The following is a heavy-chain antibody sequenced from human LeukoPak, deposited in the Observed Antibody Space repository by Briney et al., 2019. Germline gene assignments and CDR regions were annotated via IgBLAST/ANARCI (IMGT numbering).Heavy chain of an antibody. D-gene: IGHD4-23*01. CDR2: IYYSGST. CDR3: ARGPFPWTYGGNFDY. V-gene: IGHV4-39*07. J-gene: IGHJ4*02. Sequence: SETLSLTCTVSGGSISSSSYYWGWIRQPPGKGLEWIGSIYYSGSTYYNPSLKSRVTISVDTSKNQFSLKLSSVTAADTAVYYCARGPFPWTYGGNFDYWGQGTLVTVSS. CDR1: GGSISSSSYY.